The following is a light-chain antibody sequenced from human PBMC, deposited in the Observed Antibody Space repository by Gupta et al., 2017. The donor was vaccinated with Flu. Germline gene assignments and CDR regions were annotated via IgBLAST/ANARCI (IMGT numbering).Light chain of an antibody. CDR1: SGSIASNY. V-gene: IGLV6-57*03. J-gene: IGLJ3*02. Sequence: NFMLTHPHPVSESPGKTVTISCTRSSGSIASNYVQCYQHPPRSAPPTVLFDDNQRPSGVPARFSGSIDSSYNAASLIISGLKTEDEAYYCRQSYGSSRQWVFGGGTKVTVL. CDR3: QSYGSSRQWV. CDR2: DDN.